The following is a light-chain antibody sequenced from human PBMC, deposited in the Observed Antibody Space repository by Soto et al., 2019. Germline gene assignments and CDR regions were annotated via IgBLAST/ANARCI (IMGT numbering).Light chain of an antibody. V-gene: IGKV3-15*01. CDR2: HAS. CDR1: QSVSNN. J-gene: IGKJ4*01. CDR3: QQYNKRPLP. Sequence: EIVMTQSPATLSVSPGERATLSCRASQSVSNNLAWYQQKPGQAPRLLIYHASTRDTGIPARFSGSESGTEFTLTISSLQSEDFAVYYCQQYNKRPLPFGGGTKVEIK.